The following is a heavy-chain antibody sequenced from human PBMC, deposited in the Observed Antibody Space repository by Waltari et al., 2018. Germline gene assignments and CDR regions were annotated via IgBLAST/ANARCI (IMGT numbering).Heavy chain of an antibody. CDR3: AFDTSGSEDYFDF. Sequence: VHLLQSGAEVKEPGSSVKVSCKVSGGTFNNSGISWVRQAPGQGLEWMGGVIPVLGGANYGKKFQGRVTISADESSGTAYMGMSSLRSGDTAIYFCAFDTSGSEDYFDFWGQGTLVTVSS. D-gene: IGHD3-10*01. J-gene: IGHJ4*02. CDR2: VIPVLGGA. V-gene: IGHV1-69*01. CDR1: GGTFNNSG.